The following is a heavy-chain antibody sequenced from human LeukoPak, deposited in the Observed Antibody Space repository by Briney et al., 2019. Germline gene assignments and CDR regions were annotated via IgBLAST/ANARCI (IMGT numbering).Heavy chain of an antibody. Sequence: GGSLRLSCAASGFTFNNYGMSWVRQAPGKGLEWVAAISGSGGSTYYADSVKGRFTISRDNSKNTLYLQMNSLRAEDTAVYYCAKQSSGWFDYWGQGTLVTVSS. J-gene: IGHJ4*02. CDR2: ISGSGGST. CDR3: AKQSSGWFDY. V-gene: IGHV3-23*01. CDR1: GFTFNNYG. D-gene: IGHD6-19*01.